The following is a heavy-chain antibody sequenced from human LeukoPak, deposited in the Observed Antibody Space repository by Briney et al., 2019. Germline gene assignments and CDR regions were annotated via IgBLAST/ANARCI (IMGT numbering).Heavy chain of an antibody. Sequence: SVKVSCKASGATFSSYTISWVRQAPGQGLEWMGRIIPILDITNYAQKFQDRVTITADKSTSTAYMELSSLRSEDTAMYYCAVSSGSGYTYGREDFFVDYWGQGTLVTVSS. CDR3: AVSSGSGYTYGREDFFVDY. CDR1: GATFSSYT. V-gene: IGHV1-69*02. CDR2: IIPILDIT. J-gene: IGHJ4*02. D-gene: IGHD5-18*01.